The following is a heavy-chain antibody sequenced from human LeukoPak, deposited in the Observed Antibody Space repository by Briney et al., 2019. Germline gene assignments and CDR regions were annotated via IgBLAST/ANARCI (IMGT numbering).Heavy chain of an antibody. D-gene: IGHD4-11*01. CDR3: ATEPHGYSNYQKTFFDY. V-gene: IGHV1-24*01. Sequence: ASVKVSCKVSGYTLTELSMHWVRQAPGKGLEWMGGFDPEDGETIYAQKFQGRVTMTEDTSTDTAYMELSSLRSEDTAVYYCATEPHGYSNYQKTFFDYWGQGTLVTVSS. J-gene: IGHJ4*02. CDR1: GYTLTELS. CDR2: FDPEDGET.